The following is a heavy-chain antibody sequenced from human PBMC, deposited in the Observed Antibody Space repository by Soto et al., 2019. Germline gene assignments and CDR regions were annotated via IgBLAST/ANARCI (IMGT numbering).Heavy chain of an antibody. J-gene: IGHJ6*02. CDR1: GGTFSSYT. D-gene: IGHD3-10*01. V-gene: IGHV1-69*02. CDR3: ASNTYYYGSGTPSYYYYGMDV. Sequence: QVQLVKSGAEVKKPGSSVKVSCKASGGTFSSYTISWVRQAPGQGLEWMGRIIPILGIANYAQKFQGRVTITADKSTSTAYMELSSLRSEDTAVYYCASNTYYYGSGTPSYYYYGMDVWGQGTTVTVSS. CDR2: IIPILGIA.